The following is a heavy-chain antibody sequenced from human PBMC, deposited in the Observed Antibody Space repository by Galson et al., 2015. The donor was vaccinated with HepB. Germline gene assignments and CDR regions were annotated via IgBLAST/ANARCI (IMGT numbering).Heavy chain of an antibody. J-gene: IGHJ6*02. CDR3: ARDEEVAGPTYYYYYGMDV. V-gene: IGHV1-69*04. CDR1: GGTFSSYT. D-gene: IGHD6-19*01. Sequence: SVKVSCKASGGTFSSYTISWVRQAPGQGLEWMGRIIPILGIANYAQKFQGRVTITAHKSTSTAYMELSSLRSEDTAVYYCARDEEVAGPTYYYYYGMDVWGQGTMVTVSS. CDR2: IIPILGIA.